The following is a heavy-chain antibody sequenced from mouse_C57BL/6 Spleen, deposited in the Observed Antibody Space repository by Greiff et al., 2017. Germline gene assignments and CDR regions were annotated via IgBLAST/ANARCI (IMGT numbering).Heavy chain of an antibody. CDR1: GYAFSSSW. CDR2: IYPGDGDT. Sequence: VQLQQSGPELVKPGASVKISCKASGYAFSSSWMNWVKQRPGKGLEWIGRIYPGDGDTNYNGKFKGKATLTADKSSSTAYMQLSSLTSEDSAVYFCARFYYGNYDFDYWGQGTTLTVSS. J-gene: IGHJ2*01. D-gene: IGHD2-1*01. CDR3: ARFYYGNYDFDY. V-gene: IGHV1-82*01.